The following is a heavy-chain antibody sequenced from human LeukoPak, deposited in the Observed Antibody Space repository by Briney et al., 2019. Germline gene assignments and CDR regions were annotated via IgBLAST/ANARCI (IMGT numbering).Heavy chain of an antibody. V-gene: IGHV1-2*02. J-gene: IGHJ4*02. Sequence: ASVKVSCKASGYTFTGYYMHWVRQAPGQGLEWMGWINPNSGGTNYAQKFQGRVTMTRDTSISTAYMELSRLRSDDTAVYYCARVNNGSGSKRFDYWGQGTLVTVSS. CDR3: ARVNNGSGSKRFDY. D-gene: IGHD3-10*01. CDR2: INPNSGGT. CDR1: GYTFTGYY.